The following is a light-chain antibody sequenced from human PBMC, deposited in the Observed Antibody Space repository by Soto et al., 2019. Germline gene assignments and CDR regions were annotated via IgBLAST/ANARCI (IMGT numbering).Light chain of an antibody. CDR1: SSDVGGYNY. CDR3: SSYAGRTGVV. CDR2: EVT. J-gene: IGLJ2*01. Sequence: QSVLTQPPSASGSPGQSVTISCTGTSSDVGGYNYVSWYQQFPGQAPKLMIYEVTKRPSGVPDRFSGSKSGNTASLTVSGLQAEDEADSYCSSYAGRTGVVFGGGTKVPVL. V-gene: IGLV2-8*01.